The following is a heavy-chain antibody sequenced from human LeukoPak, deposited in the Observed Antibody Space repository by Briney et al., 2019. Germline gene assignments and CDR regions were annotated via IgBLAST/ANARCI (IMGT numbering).Heavy chain of an antibody. Sequence: PSQTLSLTCTVSGGSISSGDYYWSWIPQPPGKGREWIGYIYYSGSTYYNPSLKSRVTISVDTSKNQFFLKLSSVTAADTAVYYCATRIAAAGVFDYWGQGTLVTVSS. J-gene: IGHJ4*02. V-gene: IGHV4-30-4*01. D-gene: IGHD6-13*01. CDR1: GGSISSGDYY. CDR2: IYYSGST. CDR3: ATRIAAAGVFDY.